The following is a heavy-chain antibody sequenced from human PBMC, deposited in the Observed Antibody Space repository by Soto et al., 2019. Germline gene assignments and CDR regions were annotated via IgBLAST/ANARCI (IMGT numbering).Heavy chain of an antibody. CDR1: AFSLSTGGVG. V-gene: IGHV2-5*02. D-gene: IGHD2-21*02. CDR3: IQSRCGGDCLQSYASYYYYGMDV. J-gene: IGHJ6*02. Sequence: QITLKESGPTLVKPTQTLTLTCTFSAFSLSTGGVGVGWIRQPPGKALEWLALIYWDDDKRYSPSLRSRLTSTQDTSKNXVXLXLXXMDPVDTATYYCIQSRCGGDCLQSYASYYYYGMDVWGQGTTVTVSS. CDR2: IYWDDDK.